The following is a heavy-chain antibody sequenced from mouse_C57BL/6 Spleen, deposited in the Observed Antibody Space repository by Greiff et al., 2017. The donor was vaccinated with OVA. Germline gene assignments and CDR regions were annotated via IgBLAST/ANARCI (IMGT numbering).Heavy chain of an antibody. CDR2: IRLKSDNYAT. CDR1: GFTFSNYW. CDR3: TAYYDYGPFEY. D-gene: IGHD2-4*01. J-gene: IGHJ2*01. V-gene: IGHV6-3*01. Sequence: EVKLMESGGGLVQPGGSMKLSCVASGFTFSNYWMNWVRQSPEKGLEWVAQIRLKSDNYATHYAESVKGRFTISRDDSKSSVYLQMINLRAEDTGIYYCTAYYDYGPFEYWGQGTTLTVSS.